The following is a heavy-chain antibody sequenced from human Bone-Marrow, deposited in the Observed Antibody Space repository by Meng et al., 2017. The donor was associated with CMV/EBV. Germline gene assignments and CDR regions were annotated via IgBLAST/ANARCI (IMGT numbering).Heavy chain of an antibody. CDR1: GFTFSDYA. V-gene: IGHV3-30*04. CDR2: ISFDGSNK. D-gene: IGHD3-3*01. CDR3: ARDLDYDFWSGYRYYYYYGMDV. Sequence: GGSLRLSCAAYGFTFSDYAMHWVRQAPGKGLEWVAVISFDGSNKFYADSVKGRYTISRDNSKNTLNLQMSSLRAEDTAVYYCARDLDYDFWSGYRYYYYYGMDVWGQGTTVTVSS. J-gene: IGHJ6*02.